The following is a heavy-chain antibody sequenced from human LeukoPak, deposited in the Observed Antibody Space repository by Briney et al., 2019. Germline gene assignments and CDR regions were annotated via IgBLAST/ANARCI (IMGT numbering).Heavy chain of an antibody. J-gene: IGHJ4*02. CDR2: ISGSGGST. CDR3: AKSREVSFGGYNSFAADY. CDR1: GGSFSGYY. D-gene: IGHD5-24*01. Sequence: PSETLSLTCAVYGGSFSGYYWSWIRQAPGKGLEWVSAISGSGGSTYYADSVKGRFTISRDNSKNTLYLQMNSLRAEDTAVYYCAKSREVSFGGYNSFAADYWGQGTLVTVSS. V-gene: IGHV3-23*01.